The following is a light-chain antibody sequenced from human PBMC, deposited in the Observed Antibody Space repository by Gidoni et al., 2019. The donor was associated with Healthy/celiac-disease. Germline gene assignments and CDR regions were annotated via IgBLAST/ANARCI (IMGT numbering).Light chain of an antibody. V-gene: IGKV1-39*01. CDR3: QQSYSTPRT. CDR1: QSISSY. J-gene: IGKJ4*01. Sequence: DIQMTQSPSSLSASVGDRVTITYRASQSISSYLNWYQQKPGKAPKLLIYAASSLQSGVPSRFSCSGSGTDFTLTISSLQPEDFATYYCQQSYSTPRTFXGXTKVEIK. CDR2: AAS.